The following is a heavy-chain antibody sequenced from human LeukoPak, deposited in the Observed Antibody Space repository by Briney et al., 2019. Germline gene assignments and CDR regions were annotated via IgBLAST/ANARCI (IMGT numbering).Heavy chain of an antibody. CDR3: ARRPIAVAVPADY. D-gene: IGHD6-19*01. V-gene: IGHV1-3*01. CDR1: GYTFTSYA. J-gene: IGHJ4*02. Sequence: ASVTVSCKASGYTFTSYAMHWVRQAPGQRLEWMGWINASNGNTKYSQKFQGRVTITRDTSASTAYMELSSLRSEDTAVYYCARRPIAVAVPADYWGQGTLVTVSS. CDR2: INASNGNT.